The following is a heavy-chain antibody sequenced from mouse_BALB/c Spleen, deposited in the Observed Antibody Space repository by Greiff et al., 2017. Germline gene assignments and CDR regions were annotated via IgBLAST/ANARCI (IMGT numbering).Heavy chain of an antibody. CDR3: ARTGYGGLYAMDY. CDR1: GFSLTSYG. Sequence: QVHVKQSGPGLVQPSQSLSITCTVSGFSLTSYGVHWVRQSPGKGLEWLGVIWSGGSTDYNAAFISRLSISKDNSKSQVFFKMNSLQANDTAIYYCARTGYGGLYAMDYWGQGTSVTVSS. CDR2: IWSGGST. V-gene: IGHV2-2*02. J-gene: IGHJ4*01. D-gene: IGHD2-14*01.